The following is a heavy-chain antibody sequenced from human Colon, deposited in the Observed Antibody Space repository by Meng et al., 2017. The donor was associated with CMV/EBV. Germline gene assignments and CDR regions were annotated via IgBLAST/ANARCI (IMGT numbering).Heavy chain of an antibody. V-gene: IGHV3-23*03. Sequence: APSGFTFSSYDMSRVRQAPGKGLEWVSVIYSGGSSTYYADSVKGRFTISRDNSKNTLYLQMNSLRAEDTAVYYCAKDLRDFWSGYHYWGQGTLITVSS. CDR1: GFTFSSYD. CDR2: IYSGGSST. CDR3: AKDLRDFWSGYHY. J-gene: IGHJ4*02. D-gene: IGHD3-3*01.